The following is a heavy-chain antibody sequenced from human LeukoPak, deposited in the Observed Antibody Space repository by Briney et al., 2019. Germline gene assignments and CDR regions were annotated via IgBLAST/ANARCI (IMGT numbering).Heavy chain of an antibody. J-gene: IGHJ4*02. CDR3: VRFGGSPPA. CDR1: GSTFSRSW. V-gene: IGHV3-74*01. Sequence: GGSLRLSCAASGSTFSRSWMNWVRQAPGKGLMWVSRINPDGTDTTYADSVRGRFTIFRDNAKTTVYLQMNSLGADDTAVYYCVRFGGSPPAWGQGTLVTVSS. CDR2: INPDGTDT. D-gene: IGHD1-26*01.